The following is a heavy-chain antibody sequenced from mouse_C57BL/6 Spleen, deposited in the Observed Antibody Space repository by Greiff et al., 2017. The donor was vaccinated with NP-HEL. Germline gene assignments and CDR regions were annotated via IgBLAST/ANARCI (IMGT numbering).Heavy chain of an antibody. V-gene: IGHV1-15*01. Sequence: QVQLKESGAELVRPGASVTLSCKASGYTFTDYEMHWVKQTPVHGLEWIGAIDPETGGTAYNQKFKGKAILTADKSSSTAYMELRSLTSEDSAVYYCSGRDWFAYWGQGTLVTVSA. CDR3: SGRDWFAY. CDR2: IDPETGGT. CDR1: GYTFTDYE. J-gene: IGHJ3*01.